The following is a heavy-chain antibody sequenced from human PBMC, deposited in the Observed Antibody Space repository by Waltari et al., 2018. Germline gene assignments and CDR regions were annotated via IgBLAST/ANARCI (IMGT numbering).Heavy chain of an antibody. CDR2: IYSGGST. J-gene: IGHJ3*02. D-gene: IGHD1-1*01. CDR1: RFTVSSNY. CDR3: ARDRDTTGTKDAFDI. Sequence: EVQLVESGGGLIQPGGSLRLSCAASRFTVSSNYISWVRQAPGQGLEWVSGIYSGGSTYYADSVKGRFTISRDNSKNTLYLQMNSLRAEDTAVYYCARDRDTTGTKDAFDIWGQGTMVTVSS. V-gene: IGHV3-53*01.